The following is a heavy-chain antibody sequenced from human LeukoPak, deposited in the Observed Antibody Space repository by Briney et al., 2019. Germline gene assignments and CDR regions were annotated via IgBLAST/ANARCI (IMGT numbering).Heavy chain of an antibody. V-gene: IGHV5-51*01. CDR3: ARSGYLSGYDQGDTGVGNWFDP. D-gene: IGHD5-12*01. J-gene: IGHJ5*02. Sequence: GESLKISCKGSGYSFTSYWIGWVRQMPGKGLEWMGIIYPGDSDTRYSPSFQGQVTISADKSISTAYPQSSTLKASDTAMYYCARSGYLSGYDQGDTGVGNWFDPWGQGTLVTVSS. CDR1: GYSFTSYW. CDR2: IYPGDSDT.